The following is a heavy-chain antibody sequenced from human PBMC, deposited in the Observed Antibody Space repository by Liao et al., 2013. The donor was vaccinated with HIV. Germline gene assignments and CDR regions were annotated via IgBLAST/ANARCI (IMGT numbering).Heavy chain of an antibody. CDR3: ARDRVGATHYFDY. Sequence: QVRLQESGPGLVKPSETLSLTCTVSGGSISSYYWSWIRQPPGKGLEWIGYLYYSGRTDYNPSLKSRATISLDTSKNQISLKMRSMTAADTAMYFCARDRVGATHYFDYCGQGTLVTVSS. J-gene: IGHJ4*02. CDR2: LYYSGRT. D-gene: IGHD1-26*01. CDR1: GGSISSYY. V-gene: IGHV4-59*01.